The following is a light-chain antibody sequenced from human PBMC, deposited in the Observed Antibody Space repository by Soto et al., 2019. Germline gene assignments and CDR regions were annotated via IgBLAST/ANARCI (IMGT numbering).Light chain of an antibody. Sequence: DIVMTQSPLSLPVTPGEPASISCRSSQSLLHSNGYNYLDWYLQKPGQSPQLLIYLGSNRASGVTDRFSGSGSGTAFTQKISRVDAADVGVYYCMQAVQTPRITFGQGTRLEIK. CDR2: LGS. CDR3: MQAVQTPRIT. J-gene: IGKJ5*01. CDR1: QSLLHSNGYNY. V-gene: IGKV2-28*01.